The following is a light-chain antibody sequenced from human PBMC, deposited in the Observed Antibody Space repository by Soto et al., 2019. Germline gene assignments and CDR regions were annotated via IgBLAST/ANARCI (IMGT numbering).Light chain of an antibody. CDR2: DAS. CDR3: RQFNHFPRT. J-gene: IGKJ4*01. Sequence: IQLTQSPASLSASVGDRATITCRAGQDISSALAWYQQKPGKAPKLLLYDASSLDAGVPSRFRGSGSGKDFSLIITSLRPDDFAEYYCRQFNHFPRTFGGGTKVQIK. V-gene: IGKV1D-13*01. CDR1: QDISSA.